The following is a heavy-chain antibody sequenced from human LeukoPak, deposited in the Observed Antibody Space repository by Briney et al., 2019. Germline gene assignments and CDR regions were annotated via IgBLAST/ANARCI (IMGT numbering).Heavy chain of an antibody. CDR3: ARVPQGTADYYGMDG. Sequence: SETLSLNCTVSGGSISSYYWSWIRQPPGKGLEWIGYIYYSGSTNYNPSLKSRVTIPVDTSKKQFSLKLSSVTAADTAVYYCARVPQGTADYYGMDGGGQGTTVTVCS. D-gene: IGHD1/OR15-1a*01. CDR2: IYYSGST. V-gene: IGHV4-59*01. J-gene: IGHJ6*02. CDR1: GGSISSYY.